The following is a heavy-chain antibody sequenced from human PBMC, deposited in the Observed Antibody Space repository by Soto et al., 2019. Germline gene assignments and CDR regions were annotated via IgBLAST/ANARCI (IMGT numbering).Heavy chain of an antibody. Sequence: QVQLQQWGAGLLKPSETLSLTCAVYGGSFSGYYWSWIRQPPGKGLEWIGEINHSGSTNYNPSLKSRVTISVDTSKNQFSLKLSSVTAADTAVYYCARGYCSSTSSYGPPDYWGQGTLVTVSS. CDR2: INHSGST. D-gene: IGHD2-2*01. CDR3: ARGYCSSTSSYGPPDY. CDR1: GGSFSGYY. J-gene: IGHJ4*02. V-gene: IGHV4-34*01.